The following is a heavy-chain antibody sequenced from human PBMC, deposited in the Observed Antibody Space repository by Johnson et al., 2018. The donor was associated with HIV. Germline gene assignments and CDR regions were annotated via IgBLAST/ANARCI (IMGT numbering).Heavy chain of an antibody. V-gene: IGHV3-13*01. CDR3: ARALGATYAFDI. D-gene: IGHD1-26*01. CDR1: GFTFSSYD. J-gene: IGHJ3*02. Sequence: MQLVESGGDLVQPGGSLRLSCAASGFTFSSYDMHWVRQATGKGLEWVSAIGTAGDTYYPGSVKGRFTISRENAKNSLYLQMNSLRAGDTAVYYCARALGATYAFDIWGQGTMVTVSS. CDR2: IGTAGDT.